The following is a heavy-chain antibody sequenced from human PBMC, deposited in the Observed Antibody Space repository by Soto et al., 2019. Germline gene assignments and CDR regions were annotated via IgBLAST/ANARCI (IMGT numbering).Heavy chain of an antibody. CDR2: IYYSGST. J-gene: IGHJ5*02. Sequence: SETLSLTCTVSGGSISRSTYYWGRIRQPPGKGLEWIGSIYYSGSTYYSPSLKSRVTISVDTSKNQFSLKLSSVTAADTAVYYCARQVPAAIRLGWFDPWGQGTLVTVSS. V-gene: IGHV4-39*01. D-gene: IGHD2-2*02. CDR1: GGSISRSTYY. CDR3: ARQVPAAIRLGWFDP.